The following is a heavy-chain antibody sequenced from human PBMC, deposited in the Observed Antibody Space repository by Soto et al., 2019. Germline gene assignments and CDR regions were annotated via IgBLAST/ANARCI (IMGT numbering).Heavy chain of an antibody. D-gene: IGHD1-26*01. J-gene: IGHJ4*02. V-gene: IGHV3-23*01. Sequence: EVQLLESGGGLVQPGGSLRLSCAASGFTFSSYAMSWVRQAPGKGLEWVSAISGSGGSTYYADSVKGRFTISRDNSKNTLYLQMNSLRDEDTAVFYCARDRGVGSTTNFLDYWGQGNLVTVSS. CDR3: ARDRGVGSTTNFLDY. CDR2: ISGSGGST. CDR1: GFTFSSYA.